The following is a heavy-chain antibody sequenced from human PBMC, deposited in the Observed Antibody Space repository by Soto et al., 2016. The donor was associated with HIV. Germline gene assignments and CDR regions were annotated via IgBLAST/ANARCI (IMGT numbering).Heavy chain of an antibody. CDR3: ARQNIVVARGAFDI. D-gene: IGHD2-21*01. J-gene: IGHJ3*02. CDR1: GGSISSYY. CDR2: IYYSGST. Sequence: QVQLQESGPGLVKPSETLSLTCTVSGGSISSYYWSWIRQPPGKGLEWIGYIYYSGSTNYNPSLKSRVTISVDTSKNQFSLKLSSVTAADTAVYYCARQNIVVARGAFDIWGQGTMGHRLF. V-gene: IGHV4-59*01.